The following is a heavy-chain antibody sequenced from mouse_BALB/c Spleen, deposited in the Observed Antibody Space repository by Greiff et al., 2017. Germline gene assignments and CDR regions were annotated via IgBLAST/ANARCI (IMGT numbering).Heavy chain of an antibody. Sequence: EVQLVESGGGLVKPGGSLKLSCAASGFAFSSYDMSWVRQTPEKRLEWVAYISSGGGSTYYPDTVKGRFTISRDNAKNTLYLQMSSLKSEDTAMYYCARRSIYYDYEAWFAYWGQGTLVTVSA. CDR2: ISSGGGST. CDR1: GFAFSSYD. CDR3: ARRSIYYDYEAWFAY. V-gene: IGHV5-12-1*01. J-gene: IGHJ3*01. D-gene: IGHD2-4*01.